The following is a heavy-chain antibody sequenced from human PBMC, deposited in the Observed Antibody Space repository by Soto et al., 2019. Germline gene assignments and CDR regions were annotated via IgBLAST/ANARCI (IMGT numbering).Heavy chain of an antibody. D-gene: IGHD1-26*01. Sequence: VKVSCKAAGGPFISYAIIWVRQAPGQGLEWMGGIIPIFGTANYAQKFQGRVTITADKSTSTAYMELSSLRSEDTAVYYCARTPSGSYPHRGPVDYWAQGTLVTVS. CDR3: ARTPSGSYPHRGPVDY. J-gene: IGHJ4*02. V-gene: IGHV1-69*13. CDR2: IIPIFGTA. CDR1: GGPFISYA.